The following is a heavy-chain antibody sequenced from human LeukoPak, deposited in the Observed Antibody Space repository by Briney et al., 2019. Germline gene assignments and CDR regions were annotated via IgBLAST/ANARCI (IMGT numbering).Heavy chain of an antibody. CDR3: ARRSITGTTMSDAFDI. J-gene: IGHJ3*02. CDR1: GYTFTGYY. D-gene: IGHD1-14*01. Sequence: ASVKVSCKASGYTFTGYYMHWVRQAPGQGLEWMGWINPNSGGTNYAQKFQGRVTVTRDTSISTAYMELSRLRSDDTAVYYCARRSITGTTMSDAFDIWGQRTMVTVSS. CDR2: INPNSGGT. V-gene: IGHV1-2*02.